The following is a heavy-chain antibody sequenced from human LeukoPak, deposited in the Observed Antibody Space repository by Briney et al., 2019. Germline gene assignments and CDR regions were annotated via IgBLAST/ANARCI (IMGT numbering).Heavy chain of an antibody. J-gene: IGHJ4*02. Sequence: PGGSLRLSCAASGFTFSSYGMHWVRQAPGKGLEWVSYISSSGSTIYYADSVKGRFTISRDNSKNTLYLQMNSLRAEDTAVYYCAKTGSTGVVVPAVDYWGQGTLVTVSS. D-gene: IGHD2-2*01. CDR2: ISSSGSTI. CDR3: AKTGSTGVVVPAVDY. V-gene: IGHV3-48*01. CDR1: GFTFSSYG.